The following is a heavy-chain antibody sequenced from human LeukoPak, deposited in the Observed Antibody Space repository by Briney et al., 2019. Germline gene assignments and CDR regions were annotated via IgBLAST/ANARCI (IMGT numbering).Heavy chain of an antibody. V-gene: IGHV4-59*01. D-gene: IGHD3-10*01. CDR1: GGSISSYY. J-gene: IGHJ4*02. CDR3: ARDAPSEYGSGSLAY. Sequence: SETLSLTCTVSGGSISSYYWIWIRQPPGKGLEGIGYIYYSGSTNYNPSLKSRVTISVDTSKNQFSLKLSSVTAADTAVYYCARDAPSEYGSGSLAYWGQGTLVTVSS. CDR2: IYYSGST.